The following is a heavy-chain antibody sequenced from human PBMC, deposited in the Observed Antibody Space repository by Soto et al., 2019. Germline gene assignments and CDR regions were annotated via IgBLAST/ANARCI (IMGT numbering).Heavy chain of an antibody. V-gene: IGHV5-10-1*01. CDR1: GYSFTSYW. CDR3: ARRLPRSGWGGIYDY. Sequence: EVQLVQSGAEVKKPGESLRISCKGSGYSFTSYWISWVRQMPGKGLEWMGGIDPSDSYTNYSPSFQGHVNRSAHQSISAAYPQWSSRSASDTATYYCARRLPRSGWGGIYDYWGQRTLVTVSS. J-gene: IGHJ4*02. CDR2: IDPSDSYT. D-gene: IGHD6-19*01.